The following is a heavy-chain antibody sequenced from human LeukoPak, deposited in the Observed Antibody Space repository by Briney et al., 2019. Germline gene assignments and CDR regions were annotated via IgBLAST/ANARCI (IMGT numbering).Heavy chain of an antibody. J-gene: IGHJ6*04. CDR2: INPNSGGA. CDR1: GYTFTGYY. CDR3: ARDFCGGDCYSRSTYMDV. V-gene: IGHV1-2*06. Sequence: ASVKVSCKASGYTFTGYYMHWVRQAPGQGLEGMGRINPNSGGANYAQMFQGRVTMTRATSISTAYMELSRLRSDDTAVYYCARDFCGGDCYSRSTYMDVWGKGTTVTVSS. D-gene: IGHD2-21*02.